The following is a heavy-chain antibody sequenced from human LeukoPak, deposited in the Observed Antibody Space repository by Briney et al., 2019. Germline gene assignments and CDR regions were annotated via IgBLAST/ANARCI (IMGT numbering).Heavy chain of an antibody. D-gene: IGHD3-3*01. CDR2: ISSSSSYM. CDR1: GFTFSSYS. V-gene: IGHV3-21*01. Sequence: GGSLRLSCAASGFTFSSYSMNWVRQAPGKGLEWVSSISSSSSYMYYADSVKGRFTISRDNAKNSLYLQMNSLRAEDTAVYYCARDARHYDFWSGYYYGMDVWGQGTTVTVSS. J-gene: IGHJ6*02. CDR3: ARDARHYDFWSGYYYGMDV.